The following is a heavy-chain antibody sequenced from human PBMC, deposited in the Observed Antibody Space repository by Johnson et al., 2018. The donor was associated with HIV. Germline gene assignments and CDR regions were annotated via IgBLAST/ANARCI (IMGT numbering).Heavy chain of an antibody. CDR1: GFTFSSYA. CDR3: ARDGGYSSSWYKYAFDI. CDR2: ISYDGSNK. J-gene: IGHJ3*02. D-gene: IGHD6-13*01. V-gene: IGHV3-30*04. Sequence: QVQLVESGGGVVQPGRSLRLSCAASGFTFSSYAMHWVRQAPGKGLEWVAVISYDGSNKYYADSVKGRFTISRDNSKNTLYLQMNSLRAEDTAVYYCARDGGYSSSWYKYAFDIWGQGTMVNVSS.